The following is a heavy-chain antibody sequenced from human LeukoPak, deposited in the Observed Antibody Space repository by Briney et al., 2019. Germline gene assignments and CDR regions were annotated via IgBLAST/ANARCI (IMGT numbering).Heavy chain of an antibody. V-gene: IGHV4-34*01. Sequence: PSETLSLTCAVYGGSFSGYFWSWIRQPPGKGLEWIGKINHSGSTNYNPSLKSQVTISVDTSKNQFSLKLSSVTAADTAVYYCAREAAVGAAENHPNYFDYWGQGTLVTVSS. J-gene: IGHJ4*02. CDR3: AREAAVGAAENHPNYFDY. CDR2: INHSGST. D-gene: IGHD1-26*01. CDR1: GGSFSGYF.